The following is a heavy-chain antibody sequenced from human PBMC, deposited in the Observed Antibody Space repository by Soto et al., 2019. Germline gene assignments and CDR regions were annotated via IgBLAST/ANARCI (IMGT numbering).Heavy chain of an antibody. CDR1: GYTFTSYG. Sequence: ASVKVSCKASGYTFTSYGISWVRQAPGQGLEWMGWISAYSGNTGYAQKFQGRVTMTRNTSISTAYMELSSLRSEDTAVYYCAREHSSSWRFDYWGQGTLVTVSS. J-gene: IGHJ4*02. CDR2: ISAYSGNT. V-gene: IGHV1-8*02. CDR3: AREHSSSWRFDY. D-gene: IGHD6-13*01.